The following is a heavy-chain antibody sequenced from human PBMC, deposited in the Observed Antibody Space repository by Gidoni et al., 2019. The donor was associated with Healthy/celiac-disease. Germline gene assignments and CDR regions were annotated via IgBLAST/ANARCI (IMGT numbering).Heavy chain of an antibody. CDR1: GGSFSGYY. J-gene: IGHJ4*02. CDR3: ARVVAGAYFDY. CDR2: INHSGST. V-gene: IGHV4-34*01. D-gene: IGHD6-19*01. Sequence: QVQLQQWGAGLLKPSETLSLTCAVYGGSFSGYYWSWIRQPPGKGLEWIGEINHSGSTNYNPSLKSRVTISVDTSKNQFSLKLSSVTAADTAVYYCARVVAGAYFDYWGQGTLVTVSS.